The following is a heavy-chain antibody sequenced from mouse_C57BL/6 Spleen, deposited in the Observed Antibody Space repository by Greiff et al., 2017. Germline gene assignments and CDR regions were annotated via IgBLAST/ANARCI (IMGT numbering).Heavy chain of an antibody. CDR2: ISNGGGST. J-gene: IGHJ4*01. CDR3: ARRYSDAMDY. CDR1: GFTFSDYY. D-gene: IGHD2-12*01. V-gene: IGHV5-12*01. Sequence: EVQVVESGGGLVQPGGSLKLSCAASGFTFSDYYMYWVRQTPEKRLEWVAYISNGGGSTYYPDTVKGRFTISRDNAKNTLYLQMSRLKSEDTAMYYCARRYSDAMDYWGQGTSVTVSS.